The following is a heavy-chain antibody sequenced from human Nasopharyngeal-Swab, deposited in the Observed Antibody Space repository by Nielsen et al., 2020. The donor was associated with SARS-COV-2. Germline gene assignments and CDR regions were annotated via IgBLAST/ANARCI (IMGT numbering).Heavy chain of an antibody. V-gene: IGHV4-39*01. CDR3: ARHQNLIWSGSHFDY. CDR1: DGSISSSSYS. CDR2: IYYSGST. Sequence: SETLSFTFNVSDGSISSSSYSWGWIRQPTGKRLEWIGSIYYSGSTYYNPSLKSLVTISVDTSKNKFSLKLSSVTAADTAVYYCARHQNLIWSGSHFDYWGQGTLVTVSS. J-gene: IGHJ4*02. D-gene: IGHD3-3*01.